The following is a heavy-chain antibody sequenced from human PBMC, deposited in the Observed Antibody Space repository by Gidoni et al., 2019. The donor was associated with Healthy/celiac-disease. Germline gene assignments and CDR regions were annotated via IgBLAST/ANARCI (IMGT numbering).Heavy chain of an antibody. J-gene: IGHJ5*02. CDR2: IYYSGST. CDR3: ARLGYSYGLEVENWFDP. D-gene: IGHD5-18*01. Sequence: QLQLQESGPGLVKPSATLSLPCTVSGGSISSSSYYWGWIRQPPGKGLEWIGSIYYSGSTYYNPSLKSRVTISVDTSKNQFSLKLSSVTAADTAVYYCARLGYSYGLEVENWFDPWGQGTLVTVSS. V-gene: IGHV4-39*01. CDR1: GGSISSSSYY.